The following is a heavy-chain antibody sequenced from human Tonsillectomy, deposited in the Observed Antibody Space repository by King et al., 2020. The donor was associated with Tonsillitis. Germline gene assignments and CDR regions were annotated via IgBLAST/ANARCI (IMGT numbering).Heavy chain of an antibody. Sequence: VQLVESGGGVVQPGRSLRLSCAASGFTISTYGMHWVRQAPGKGLEWVAVISYDGSNKYYADSVKGRFTISRDNSKNTLYLQMNSLRAEDTAVYYCAKGQTWYSGSYYGGDFDLWGRGTLVTVSS. CDR1: GFTISTYG. J-gene: IGHJ2*01. CDR2: ISYDGSNK. D-gene: IGHD1-26*01. V-gene: IGHV3-30*18. CDR3: AKGQTWYSGSYYGGDFDL.